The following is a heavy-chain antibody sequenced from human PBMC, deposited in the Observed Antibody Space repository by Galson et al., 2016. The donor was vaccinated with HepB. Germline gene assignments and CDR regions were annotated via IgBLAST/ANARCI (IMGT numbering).Heavy chain of an antibody. J-gene: IGHJ4*02. D-gene: IGHD4-17*01. CDR2: IWFDGSNK. CDR1: GFTFNTYG. Sequence: SLRLSCAASGFTFNTYGMHWVRQAPGTGLEWVAIIWFDGSNKYYADSVKGRFSVSRDNSKNTLHLQMNSPRAEDTAVYYCARGNYGDYSFDYWGQGTLVTVSS. V-gene: IGHV3-33*01. CDR3: ARGNYGDYSFDY.